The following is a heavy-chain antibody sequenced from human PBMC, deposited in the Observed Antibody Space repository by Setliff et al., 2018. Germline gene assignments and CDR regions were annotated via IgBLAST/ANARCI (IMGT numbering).Heavy chain of an antibody. CDR1: GDTLTTYA. CDR3: ARAGMASVNRKGVFEY. J-gene: IGHJ4*02. D-gene: IGHD3-10*01. V-gene: IGHV1-46*01. Sequence: ASVKVSCKASGDTLTTYAIHWVRQAPGQGPEWMGIINPGGGSASVVEKFQGRVTMTSDTSTSTVYMDLSSLKSEDTAVYYCARAGMASVNRKGVFEYWGQGTLVTVSS. CDR2: INPGGGSA.